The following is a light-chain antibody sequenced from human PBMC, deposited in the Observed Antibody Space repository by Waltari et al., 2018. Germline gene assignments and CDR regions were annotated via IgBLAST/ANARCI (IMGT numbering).Light chain of an antibody. Sequence: VLLTQSPASLSVSPGDTVILSCRASQSVRTNLVWYQQKAGQAPRTLIYGASTRASGVPSRFSGSGSETDFTLTISSLQSEDFALYYCQQYNKWPPWAFGQGTKVEIK. J-gene: IGKJ1*01. CDR1: QSVRTN. CDR3: QQYNKWPPWA. CDR2: GAS. V-gene: IGKV3-15*01.